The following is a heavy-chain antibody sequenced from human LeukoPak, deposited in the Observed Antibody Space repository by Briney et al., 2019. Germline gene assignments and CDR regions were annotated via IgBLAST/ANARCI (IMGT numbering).Heavy chain of an antibody. D-gene: IGHD3-9*01. CDR2: ISSNGGSI. CDR1: GFTFSSYA. J-gene: IGHJ4*02. CDR3: ARGHYDILTGYSDFDY. V-gene: IGHV3-64*01. Sequence: AGGSLRLSCAASGFTFSSYAMHWVRQAPGKGLEYVSAISSNGGSIYYANSVKGRFTISRDNSKNTLYLQMGSLRAEDMAVYYCARGHYDILTGYSDFDYWGQGTLVTVSS.